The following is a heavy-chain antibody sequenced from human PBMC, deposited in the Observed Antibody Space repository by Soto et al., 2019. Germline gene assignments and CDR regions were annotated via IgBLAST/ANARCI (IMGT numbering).Heavy chain of an antibody. V-gene: IGHV4-31*03. CDR3: ARGRTFYAP. J-gene: IGHJ5*02. D-gene: IGHD2-2*01. CDR1: GGSINSGGYY. CDR2: ISDRGTA. Sequence: PSETLSLTCSVSGGSINSGGYYWSWIRQHPWKGLEWIGSISDRGTAYYNSSLRSRISISIHTSKNQFSLKVRSVTAADAAVFYCARGRTFYAPWGQGXLVTVYS.